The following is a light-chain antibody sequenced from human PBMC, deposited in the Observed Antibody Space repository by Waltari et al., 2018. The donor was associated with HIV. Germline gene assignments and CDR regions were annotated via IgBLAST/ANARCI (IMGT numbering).Light chain of an antibody. CDR1: HVLVSTSHS. CDR3: VLYMGSGIWV. V-gene: IGLV8-61*01. CDR2: STN. J-gene: IGLJ3*02. Sequence: QSVVPQQCSFSVTHCGTVSLTCWWSHVLVSTSHSLCWYQQTPCQAPRTLIYSTNTRSSGVPDRFSGSILGNKAALTITGAQADDESDYYCVLYMGSGIWVFGGGTKLTVL.